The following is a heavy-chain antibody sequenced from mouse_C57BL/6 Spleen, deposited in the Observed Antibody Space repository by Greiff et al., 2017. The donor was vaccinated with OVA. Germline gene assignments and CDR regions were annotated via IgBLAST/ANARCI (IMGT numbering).Heavy chain of an antibody. J-gene: IGHJ3*01. CDR3: ARDGTGTSFAY. CDR1: GYTFTSYW. D-gene: IGHD4-1*01. Sequence: VQLQQPGAELVKPGASVKLSCKASGYTFTSYWMHWVKQRPGQGLEWIGMIHPNSGSTYYNEKLKSKATLTVDKSSSTAYMLLSSLTSEDSSVYYCARDGTGTSFAYWGQGTLVTVSA. V-gene: IGHV1-64*01. CDR2: IHPNSGST.